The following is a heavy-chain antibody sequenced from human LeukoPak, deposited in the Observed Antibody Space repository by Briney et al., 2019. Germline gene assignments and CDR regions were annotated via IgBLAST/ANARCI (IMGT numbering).Heavy chain of an antibody. J-gene: IGHJ6*02. V-gene: IGHV3-30*18. CDR1: GFTFSSYG. CDR3: AKAPVYCSGGSCYPGGYYYYGMDV. CDR2: ISYDGSNK. Sequence: PGGSLRLSCAASGFTFSSYGMHWVRQAPGKGLEWVAVISYDGSNKYYADSVKGRFTISRDNSKNTLYLQMNSLRAEDTAVYYCAKAPVYCSGGSCYPGGYYYYGMDVWGQGTTVTVSS. D-gene: IGHD2-15*01.